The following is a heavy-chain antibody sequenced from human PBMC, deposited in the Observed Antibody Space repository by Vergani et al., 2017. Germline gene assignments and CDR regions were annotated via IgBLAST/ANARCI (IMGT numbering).Heavy chain of an antibody. CDR1: GYTFTYRY. CDR3: ARVGTSSNRDYFDY. J-gene: IGHJ4*02. CDR2: INPNSGGT. D-gene: IGHD2-2*01. V-gene: IGHV1-2*02. Sequence: QMQLVQSGAEVKKTGSSVKVSCKASGYTFTYRYLHWVRQAPGQGLEWMGWINPNSGGTNYAQKFQGRVTMTRDTSISTDYMELSNLRSDDTAVYYCARVGTSSNRDYFDYWGQGTLVTVSS.